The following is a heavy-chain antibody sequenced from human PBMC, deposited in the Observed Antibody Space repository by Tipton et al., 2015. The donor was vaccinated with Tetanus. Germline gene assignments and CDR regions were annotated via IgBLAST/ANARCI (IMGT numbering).Heavy chain of an antibody. J-gene: IGHJ6*02. D-gene: IGHD3-22*01. CDR2: IYPGDSDT. CDR1: GYSFTSYW. Sequence: QLVQSGAEVKKPGESLKISCKGSGYSFTSYWIGWVRQMPGKGLEWMGIIYPGDSDTRYSPSFQGQVTISADKSISTAYLQWSSLKASDTAMYYCAGRLRYYDSSGYCYCYYGMDVWGQGTTVTVSS. CDR3: AGRLRYYDSSGYCYCYYGMDV. V-gene: IGHV5-51*01.